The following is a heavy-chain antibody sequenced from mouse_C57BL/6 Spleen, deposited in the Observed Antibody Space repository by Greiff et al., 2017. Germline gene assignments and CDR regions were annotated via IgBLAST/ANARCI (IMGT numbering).Heavy chain of an antibody. Sequence: QVQLQQSGPELVKPGASVTISCKASGYAFSSSWMNWVKQRPGKGLEWIGRIYPGDGDTNYNGKFKGKATLTADKSSSTAYMQLSSLTSEDSAVYFCARRGGLRGYAMDYWGQGTSVTVSS. D-gene: IGHD2-4*01. V-gene: IGHV1-82*01. J-gene: IGHJ4*01. CDR2: IYPGDGDT. CDR1: GYAFSSSW. CDR3: ARRGGLRGYAMDY.